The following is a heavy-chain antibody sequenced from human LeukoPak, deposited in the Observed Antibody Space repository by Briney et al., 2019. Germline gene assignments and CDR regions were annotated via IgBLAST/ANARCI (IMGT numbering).Heavy chain of an antibody. CDR3: ARDRTGDYYYGMDV. CDR2: ISYDGSNK. J-gene: IGHJ6*02. Sequence: PGGSLRLSYAAYGFTFSSYAMHWVRQAPGKGLEWVAVISYDGSNKYYADSVKGRFTISRDNPKNTLYLQMNSLRAEDTAVYYCARDRTGDYYYGMDVWGQGTTVTVSS. CDR1: GFTFSSYA. D-gene: IGHD7-27*01. V-gene: IGHV3-30-3*01.